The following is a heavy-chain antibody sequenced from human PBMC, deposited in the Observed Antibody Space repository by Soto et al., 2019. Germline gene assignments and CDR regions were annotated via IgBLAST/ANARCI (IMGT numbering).Heavy chain of an antibody. CDR1: GFTFSSYW. J-gene: IGHJ6*03. D-gene: IGHD3-16*01. CDR2: IKQDGSEK. CDR3: ARAGLKWGRYYYMDV. Sequence: GGSLRLSCAASGFTFSSYWMSWVRQAPGKGLEWVANIKQDGSEKYYVDSVKGRFTISRDNAKNSLYLQMNSLRAEDTAVYYCARAGLKWGRYYYMDVWGKGTTVTVSS. V-gene: IGHV3-7*01.